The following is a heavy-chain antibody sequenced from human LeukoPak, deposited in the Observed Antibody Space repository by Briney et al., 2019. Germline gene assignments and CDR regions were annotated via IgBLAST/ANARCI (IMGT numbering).Heavy chain of an antibody. V-gene: IGHV3-30-3*01. CDR2: ISFDGSNK. D-gene: IGHD1-26*01. J-gene: IGHJ4*02. CDR1: GFTFSSYA. CDR3: ARGLGTTRLVGASL. Sequence: GGSLRLSCAASGFTFSSYAMHWVRQAPGKGLEWVAVISFDGSNKYYADSVKGRFTISRDNSKNTLYLQMNSLRAEDTAVYYCARGLGTTRLVGASLWGQGTLVTVSS.